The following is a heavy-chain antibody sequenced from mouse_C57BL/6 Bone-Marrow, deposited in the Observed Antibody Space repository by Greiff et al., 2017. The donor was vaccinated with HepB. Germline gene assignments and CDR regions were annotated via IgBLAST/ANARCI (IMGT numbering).Heavy chain of an antibody. D-gene: IGHD2-1*01. CDR3: ASIYYGFAY. J-gene: IGHJ3*01. V-gene: IGHV2-6*01. Sequence: QVQLQQSGPGLVAPSQSLSITCTVSGFSLTSYGVDWVRQSPGKGLEWLGVIWGVGSTNYNSALKSRLRISKDNSKSQVFLKMNSLQTDDTAMYYCASIYYGFAYWGQGTLVTVSA. CDR2: IWGVGST. CDR1: GFSLTSYG.